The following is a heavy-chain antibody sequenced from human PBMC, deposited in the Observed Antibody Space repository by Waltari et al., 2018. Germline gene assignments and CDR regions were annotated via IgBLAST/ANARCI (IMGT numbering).Heavy chain of an antibody. Sequence: EVQLVESGGGLVQPGRSLRLSCAASGFTFDDYAMHWVRQAPGKGLEWVSGISWNSGSIGYADSVKGRSTISRDNAKNSLYLQMNSLRAEDTALYYCAKTGTTSMHWYFDLWGRGTLVTVSS. V-gene: IGHV3-9*01. J-gene: IGHJ2*01. CDR1: GFTFDDYA. CDR2: ISWNSGSI. CDR3: AKTGTTSMHWYFDL. D-gene: IGHD1-7*01.